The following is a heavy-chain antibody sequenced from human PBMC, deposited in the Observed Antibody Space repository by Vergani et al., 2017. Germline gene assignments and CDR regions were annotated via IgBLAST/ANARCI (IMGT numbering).Heavy chain of an antibody. J-gene: IGHJ4*02. CDR2: IYSGGST. CDR3: ARDFPPHYYDSSGYIY. V-gene: IGHV3-66*02. Sequence: EVQLVESGGGLVQPGGSLRLSCAASGFPVSSNYMSWVRQAPGKGLEWVSVIYSGGSTYYADSVKGRFTISRDNSKNTLYLQMNSLRAEDTAVYYCARDFPPHYYDSSGYIYWGQGTLVTVSS. D-gene: IGHD3-22*01. CDR1: GFPVSSNY.